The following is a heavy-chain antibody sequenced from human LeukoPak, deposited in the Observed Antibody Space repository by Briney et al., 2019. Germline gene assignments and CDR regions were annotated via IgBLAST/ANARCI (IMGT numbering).Heavy chain of an antibody. CDR2: IYYSGST. Sequence: PSETLSLTCTVSGGSISNYYWNWIRQPPGKGLEWIAYIYYSGSTNYNPSLKSRVTISLDTSKNQFSLKLSSVTTADTAVYYCARMPDILTGLDSWGQGTLVTVSS. V-gene: IGHV4-59*01. J-gene: IGHJ4*02. CDR3: ARMPDILTGLDS. CDR1: GGSISNYY. D-gene: IGHD3-9*01.